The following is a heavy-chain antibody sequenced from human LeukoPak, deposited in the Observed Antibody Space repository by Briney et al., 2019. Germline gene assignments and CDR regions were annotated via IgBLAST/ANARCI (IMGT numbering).Heavy chain of an antibody. CDR2: IYPGDSDT. CDR3: ARLKGYCSSTSCYYTNWFDP. CDR1: GYSFTSYW. D-gene: IGHD2-2*01. J-gene: IGHJ5*02. V-gene: IGHV5-51*01. Sequence: GESLKISCKGSGYSFTSYWIGWVGQMPGKGLEWMGIIYPGDSDTRYSPSFQGQVTISADKSISTAYLQWSSLKASDTAMYYCARLKGYCSSTSCYYTNWFDPWGQGTLVTVSS.